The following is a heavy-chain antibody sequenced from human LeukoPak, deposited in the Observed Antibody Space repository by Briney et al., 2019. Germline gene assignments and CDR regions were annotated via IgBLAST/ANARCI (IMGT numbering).Heavy chain of an antibody. D-gene: IGHD2-2*01. Sequence: GGSLRLSCAASGLSFSSQAMTWVRQAPGKGLEWVSAMSGSGDHIYYADSVKGRFTISRDNAKNSLYLQMNSLRAEDTAVYYCARDRCSSTSCYGSYYYYMDVWGKGITVTVSS. CDR3: ARDRCSSTSCYGSYYYYMDV. CDR2: MSGSGDHI. V-gene: IGHV3-23*01. J-gene: IGHJ6*03. CDR1: GLSFSSQA.